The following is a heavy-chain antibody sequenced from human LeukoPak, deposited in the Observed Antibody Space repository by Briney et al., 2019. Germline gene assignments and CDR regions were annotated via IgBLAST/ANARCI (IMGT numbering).Heavy chain of an antibody. CDR2: IYSGGST. CDR1: GFTVSTNY. J-gene: IGHJ4*02. V-gene: IGHV3-53*01. CDR3: ARDTYDGLFDY. D-gene: IGHD3-22*01. Sequence: GGSLTLSCAASGFTVSTNYMSWVRQAPGKGLEWVSVIYSGGSTYYADSVKGRFTISRDNSKNPLYLQMNSLRAEDTAVYYCARDTYDGLFDYWGQGTLVTVSS.